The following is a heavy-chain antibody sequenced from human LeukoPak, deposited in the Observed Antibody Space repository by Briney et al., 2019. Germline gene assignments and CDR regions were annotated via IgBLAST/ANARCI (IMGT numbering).Heavy chain of an antibody. Sequence: ASVKVSCKVSGYTLTELSMHWVRQAPGKGLEWMGGFDPEDGETIYAQKFQGRVAMTEDTSTDTAYMELSSLRSEDTAVYYCATVGRYYDSSGYWAWGQGTLVTVSS. J-gene: IGHJ5*02. CDR3: ATVGRYYDSSGYWA. CDR1: GYTLTELS. CDR2: FDPEDGET. D-gene: IGHD3-22*01. V-gene: IGHV1-24*01.